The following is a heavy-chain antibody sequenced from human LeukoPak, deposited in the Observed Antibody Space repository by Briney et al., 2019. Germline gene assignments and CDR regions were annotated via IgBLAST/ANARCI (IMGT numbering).Heavy chain of an antibody. J-gene: IGHJ4*02. CDR3: VKDRYSSGWFVGKFFDY. CDR1: GFTFSSYG. CDR2: ISGTGADT. Sequence: GGSLRLSCVVSGFTFSSYGMTWVRQAPGEGLEWVSSISGTGADTFYADSVKGRVTISRDNSKDALYLQMNSLRAEDTAVYYCVKDRYSSGWFVGKFFDYWGQGTLVTCSS. D-gene: IGHD6-13*01. V-gene: IGHV3-23*01.